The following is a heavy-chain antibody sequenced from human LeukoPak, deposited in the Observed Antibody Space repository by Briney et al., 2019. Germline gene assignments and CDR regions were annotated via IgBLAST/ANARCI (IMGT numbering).Heavy chain of an antibody. CDR1: GGSISSSSYY. V-gene: IGHV4-39*07. Sequence: SETLSLTCTVSGGSISSSSYYWSWIRQPPGKGLEWIGEINHSGSTNYNPSLKSRVTISVDTSKNQFSLKLSSVTAADTAVYYCAVWFGELFDLGPRRANERGVGYWGQGTLVTVSS. CDR3: AVWFGELFDLGPRRANERGVGY. D-gene: IGHD3-10*01. CDR2: INHSGST. J-gene: IGHJ4*02.